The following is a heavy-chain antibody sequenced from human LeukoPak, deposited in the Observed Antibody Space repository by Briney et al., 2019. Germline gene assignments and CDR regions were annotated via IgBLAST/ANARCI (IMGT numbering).Heavy chain of an antibody. V-gene: IGHV3-23*01. CDR3: AKSLYSGNYNEFDY. J-gene: IGHJ4*02. Sequence: GGSLRLSCAASGFTFSSYTMSWVRQAPGKGLEWVSAISGRGGNTYNADSGKGRFTISRDNSRNTLYLQMNSLRAEDTAVYYCAKSLYSGNYNEFDYWGQGTLVTVSS. D-gene: IGHD1-26*01. CDR2: ISGRGGNT. CDR1: GFTFSSYT.